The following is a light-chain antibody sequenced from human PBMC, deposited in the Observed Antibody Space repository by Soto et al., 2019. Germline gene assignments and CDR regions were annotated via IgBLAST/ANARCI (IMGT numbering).Light chain of an antibody. V-gene: IGKV3-11*01. CDR2: DAS. CDR1: QSVSTY. Sequence: EIVLTQSPATLSLSPGERATLSCRASQSVSTYLAWYQQKPGQPPRLLIYDASTRATGIPDRFSGSGSGTDFSLTISRLEPEDFAVYYCHQYGILPRTFGQGTKVDIK. J-gene: IGKJ1*01. CDR3: HQYGILPRT.